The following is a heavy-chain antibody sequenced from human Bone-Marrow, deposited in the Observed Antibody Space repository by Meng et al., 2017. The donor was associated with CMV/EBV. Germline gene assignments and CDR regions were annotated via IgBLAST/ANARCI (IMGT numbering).Heavy chain of an antibody. CDR3: ARGGVKCSSTSCYSRGWFDP. CDR2: IKQDGSEK. D-gene: IGHD2-2*01. Sequence: GGSLRLSCAASGFTFSSYWMSWVRQAPGKGLEWVANIKQDGSEKYYVDSVKGRFTISRDNAKNSLYLQMNSLRAEDTAVYYCARGGVKCSSTSCYSRGWFDPWGQGTLVTVSS. V-gene: IGHV3-7*01. J-gene: IGHJ5*02. CDR1: GFTFSSYW.